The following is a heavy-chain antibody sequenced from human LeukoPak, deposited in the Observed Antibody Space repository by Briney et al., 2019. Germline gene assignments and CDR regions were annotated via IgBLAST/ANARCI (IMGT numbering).Heavy chain of an antibody. Sequence: SLRLSCAASGFTFSSYGMHWVRQAPGKGLEWVAVISYDGSNKYYADSLKGRFTISTDNSKNTLYLQMNSLRAEDTAVYYCAKLPTPAPRNDYWGQGTLVTVSS. V-gene: IGHV3-30*18. D-gene: IGHD4-11*01. J-gene: IGHJ4*02. CDR2: ISYDGSNK. CDR3: AKLPTPAPRNDY. CDR1: GFTFSSYG.